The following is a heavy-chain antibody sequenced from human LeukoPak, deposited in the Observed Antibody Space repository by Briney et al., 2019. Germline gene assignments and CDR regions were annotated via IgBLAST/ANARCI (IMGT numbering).Heavy chain of an antibody. V-gene: IGHV4-59*12. CDR2: VYYSGST. CDR3: ARGRVYCSSTSCYTSWFDP. Sequence: SETLSLTCTVSGGSISTYYWSWIRQPPGKGLEWIGCVYYSGSTNYNPSLMSRVTISVDTSENQFSLKLNSVTAADTAVYYCARGRVYCSSTSCYTSWFDPWGQGTLVTVSS. CDR1: GGSISTYY. D-gene: IGHD2-2*02. J-gene: IGHJ5*02.